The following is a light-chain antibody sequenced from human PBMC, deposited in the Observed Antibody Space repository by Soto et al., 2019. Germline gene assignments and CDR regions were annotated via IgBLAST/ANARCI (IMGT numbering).Light chain of an antibody. J-gene: IGKJ4*01. CDR1: QSVFYTSNNKHY. Sequence: DIVMPQSPASLAVSLGERATIPCTPRQSVFYTSNNKHYLAWYQPKPGQPPRLLIYWASTRESGVPDRFSGSGSGKDFTLTISSLQPEDGAVYDGQQYYSTPLTFGGGTKVEIK. V-gene: IGKV4-1*01. CDR3: QQYYSTPLT. CDR2: WAS.